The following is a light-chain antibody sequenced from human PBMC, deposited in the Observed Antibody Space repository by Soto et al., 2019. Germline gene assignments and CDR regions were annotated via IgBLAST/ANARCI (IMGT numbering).Light chain of an antibody. V-gene: IGKV3-15*01. CDR3: QQYYDWPPWT. Sequence: EIVLTQSPGTLSLSPGERATLSCRASQSVASNLAWYQQKPGQAPRLLIYGASTRATGIPARFSGSESGTEFTLTISSLQSEDFAVYFCQQYYDWPPWTFGQGTKVDIK. J-gene: IGKJ1*01. CDR1: QSVASN. CDR2: GAS.